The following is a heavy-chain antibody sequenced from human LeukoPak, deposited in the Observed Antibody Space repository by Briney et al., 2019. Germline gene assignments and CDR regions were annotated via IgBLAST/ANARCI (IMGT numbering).Heavy chain of an antibody. J-gene: IGHJ4*02. D-gene: IGHD3-16*01. CDR1: GGYISSTNSF. V-gene: IGHV4-39*01. Sequence: SETLSLTCTVSGGYISSTNSFWAWIRQPPGKGLEWIGNVYYSGNTHYNPSLKSQVTILLDTSKNQFSLRLTSVTAADTAVYYCARHGLYQDYGYWGQGTLVTVSS. CDR3: ARHGLYQDYGY. CDR2: VYYSGNT.